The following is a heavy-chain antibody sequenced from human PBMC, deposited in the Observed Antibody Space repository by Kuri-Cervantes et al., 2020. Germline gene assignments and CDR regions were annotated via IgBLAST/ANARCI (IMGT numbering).Heavy chain of an antibody. Sequence: ASVKVSCKASGYTFTSYAMHWVRQAPGQRLEWMGWINAGNGNTKYSQKFQGRVTMTRDTSISTAYMELSRLRSDDTAVYYCASAYYGSGSPIYGMDVWGQGTTVTVSS. J-gene: IGHJ6*02. CDR1: GYTFTSYA. CDR3: ASAYYGSGSPIYGMDV. D-gene: IGHD3-10*01. V-gene: IGHV1-3*01. CDR2: INAGNGNT.